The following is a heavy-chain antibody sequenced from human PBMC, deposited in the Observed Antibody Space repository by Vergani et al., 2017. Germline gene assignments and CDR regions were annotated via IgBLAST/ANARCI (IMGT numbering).Heavy chain of an antibody. Sequence: EVQLLQSGGGVIQPGGSLRLSCVASGFSFNTYWMHWVRQVPGKGLMWVARIDEYGNRATYGDFETGRFTISRDNAKNTVFLQMNNLRADDAGVYYCVRTEYCTGIACNTRFDSWGQGALVTVSS. V-gene: IGHV3-74*02. CDR1: GFSFNTYW. CDR2: IDEYGNRA. CDR3: VRTEYCTGIACNTRFDS. D-gene: IGHD2-8*02. J-gene: IGHJ5*01.